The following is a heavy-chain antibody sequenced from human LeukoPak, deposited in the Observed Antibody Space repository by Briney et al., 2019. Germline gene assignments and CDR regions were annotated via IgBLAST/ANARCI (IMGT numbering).Heavy chain of an antibody. Sequence: ASVKVSCKASGYTFTGYFMHWVRQAPGQGLEWMGWINPNSGGTNYAQKFQGRVTMTRDTSISTAYMELSRLRSDDTAVYYCARDVLELGNFDPWGQGTLDTVSS. V-gene: IGHV1-2*02. J-gene: IGHJ5*02. D-gene: IGHD1-7*01. CDR1: GYTFTGYF. CDR3: ARDVLELGNFDP. CDR2: INPNSGGT.